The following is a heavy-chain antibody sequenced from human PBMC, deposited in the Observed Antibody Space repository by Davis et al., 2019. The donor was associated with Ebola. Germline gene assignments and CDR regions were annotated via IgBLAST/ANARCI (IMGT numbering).Heavy chain of an antibody. Sequence: PSETLSLTCSVSGTSITTYYWAWVRQSPKKGLEFIGFVYHDGRAAYKSSLERRATISVDTSTNRFSLRLTSVNAADTAIYYCARAGRTADLDYWGRGILVTVSP. J-gene: IGHJ4*02. V-gene: IGHV4-59*08. CDR1: GTSITTYY. D-gene: IGHD6-13*01. CDR3: ARAGRTADLDY. CDR2: VYHDGRA.